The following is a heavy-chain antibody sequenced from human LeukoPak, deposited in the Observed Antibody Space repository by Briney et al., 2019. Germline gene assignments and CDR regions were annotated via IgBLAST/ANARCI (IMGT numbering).Heavy chain of an antibody. CDR1: GGSISSYY. CDR3: ARGPITMVRGANYFDY. D-gene: IGHD3-10*01. V-gene: IGHV4-59*01. Sequence: SETLSLTCTVSGGSISSYYWSWIRQPPGKGLEWIGYIYYSGSTNYNPSLKSRVTISVDTSKNQFSLKLSSVTAADTAVYYCARGPITMVRGANYFDYWGQGTLVTVSS. J-gene: IGHJ4*02. CDR2: IYYSGST.